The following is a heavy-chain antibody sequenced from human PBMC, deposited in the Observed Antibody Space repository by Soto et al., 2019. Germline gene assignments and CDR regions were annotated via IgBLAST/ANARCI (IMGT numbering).Heavy chain of an antibody. V-gene: IGHV1-24*01. CDR2: FDPEDGET. CDR3: ATVGGSGYYLPPPRSPLDY. D-gene: IGHD3-3*01. CDR1: GYTLTELA. J-gene: IGHJ4*02. Sequence: ASVKVSCKVSGYTLTELAMHWVRHAPGGGLEWMGGFDPEDGETIYAQKFQGRVTMTEDTSTDTAYMELSSLRSEDTAVYYCATVGGSGYYLPPPRSPLDYWGQGTLVTVSS.